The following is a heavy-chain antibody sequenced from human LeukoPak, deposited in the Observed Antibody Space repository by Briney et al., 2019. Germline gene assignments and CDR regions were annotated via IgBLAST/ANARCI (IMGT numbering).Heavy chain of an antibody. CDR1: GYTFTSYG. CDR2: ISAYNGNT. CDR3: ARDDGGYCSGGSCYVAEYFQH. V-gene: IGHV1-18*04. Sequence: GASVKVSCKASGYTFTSYGISWVRQAPGQGLEWMGWISAYNGNTNCAQKLQGRVTMTTDTSTSTAYMELRSLRSDDTAVYYCARDDGGYCSGGSCYVAEYFQHWGQGTLVTVSS. D-gene: IGHD2-15*01. J-gene: IGHJ1*01.